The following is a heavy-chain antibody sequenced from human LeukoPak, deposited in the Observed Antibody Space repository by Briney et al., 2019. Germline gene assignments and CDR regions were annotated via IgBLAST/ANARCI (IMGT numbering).Heavy chain of an antibody. V-gene: IGHV4-28*06. Sequence: SETLSLTCAVSGYSIGSSYWWGWIRQPPGKGLEWIGYIYYTGSTNYNPSLKSRVTMSVDTSKNQFSLRLSSVTALDTVVYYCARKIAAAGHFDYWGQGTLVTVSS. CDR3: ARKIAAAGHFDY. CDR2: IYYTGST. D-gene: IGHD6-13*01. J-gene: IGHJ4*02. CDR1: GYSIGSSYW.